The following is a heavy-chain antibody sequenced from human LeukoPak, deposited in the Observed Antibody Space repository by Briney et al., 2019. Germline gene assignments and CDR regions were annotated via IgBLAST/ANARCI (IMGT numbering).Heavy chain of an antibody. CDR1: XYSFXXXX. V-gene: IGHV1-3*01. CDR3: ASVGSDTFEY. D-gene: IGHD1-26*01. Sequence: ASVKVSCKASXYSFXXXXXHWVRQAPGQXXEWLGWINAGNGNTEYSQKFQDRVTIIRDTSASTAYMELNSLRSEDTAVYYCASVGSDTFEYWGQGTLVTVSS. J-gene: IGHJ4*02. CDR2: INAGNGNT.